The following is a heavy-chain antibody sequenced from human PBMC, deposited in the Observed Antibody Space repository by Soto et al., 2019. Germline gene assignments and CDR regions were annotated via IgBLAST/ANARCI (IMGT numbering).Heavy chain of an antibody. J-gene: IGHJ4*02. CDR3: AKDGMAYCGGDCYPSHFDY. V-gene: IGHV3-30*18. Sequence: QVQLVESGGGVVQPGRSLRLSCAASGFTFSSYGMHWVRQAPGKGLEWVAVISYDGSNKYYADSVKGRFTISRDNSKNTLYLQMNSLRAEDTAVYYCAKDGMAYCGGDCYPSHFDYWGQGTLVTVSS. D-gene: IGHD2-21*02. CDR1: GFTFSSYG. CDR2: ISYDGSNK.